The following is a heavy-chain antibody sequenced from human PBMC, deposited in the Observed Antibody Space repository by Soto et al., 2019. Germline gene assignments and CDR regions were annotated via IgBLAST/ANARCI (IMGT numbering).Heavy chain of an antibody. V-gene: IGHV1-3*01. CDR3: ARGSVYYDSSGYYSD. D-gene: IGHD3-22*01. Sequence: GASVKVSCKASGYTFTSYAMHWVRQAPGQRLEWMGWINAGNGNTKYSQKFQGRVTITRDTSASTAYMELSSLRSEDTAVYYCARGSVYYDSSGYYSDWGRGTLVTSPQ. CDR2: INAGNGNT. CDR1: GYTFTSYA. J-gene: IGHJ4*02.